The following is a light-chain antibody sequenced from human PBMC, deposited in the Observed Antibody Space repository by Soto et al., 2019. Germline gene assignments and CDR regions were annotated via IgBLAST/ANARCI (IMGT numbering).Light chain of an antibody. J-gene: IGKJ4*01. CDR1: QSVSSDY. CDR3: QQYGASPLT. CDR2: RAS. Sequence: EIVLTQSPGTLSLSPGDIATLSFSASQSVSSDYVAWYQQKPGQTPNVLIYRASIRATGIPDRFSGSGSGTDFTLTISRLEPEDFAVYYCQQYGASPLTFGGGTKVDIK. V-gene: IGKV3-20*01.